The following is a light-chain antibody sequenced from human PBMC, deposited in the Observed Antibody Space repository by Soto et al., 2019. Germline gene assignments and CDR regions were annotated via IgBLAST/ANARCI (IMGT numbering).Light chain of an antibody. Sequence: QSVLTQPASVSGSPGQSITISCTGTSSDVGGYNNVSWYQQHPGKAPKLMIYDVSNRPSGVSNRFSGSKSGNTAYLTISGLQAEDEADYYCSSYTSSSTPYVFGTGTKLTVL. CDR2: DVS. J-gene: IGLJ1*01. V-gene: IGLV2-14*03. CDR1: SSDVGGYNN. CDR3: SSYTSSSTPYV.